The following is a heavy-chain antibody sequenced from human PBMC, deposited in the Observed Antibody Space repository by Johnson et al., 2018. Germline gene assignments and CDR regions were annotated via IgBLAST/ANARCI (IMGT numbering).Heavy chain of an antibody. D-gene: IGHD3-22*01. V-gene: IGHV3-30*18. CDR2: ISSDGSNK. J-gene: IGHJ1*01. CDR3: AKAGYYDSSGYYYYFQH. CDR1: GFTFSSYG. Sequence: VQLVESGGSVVQPGRSXRLSCTASGFTFSSYGMHWVRQAPGKGLEWVASISSDGSNKNYADSVKDRFTISRDNSKNSLFLQMNSLRAEDTAVYYCAKAGYYDSSGYYYYFQHWGQGTLVTVSS.